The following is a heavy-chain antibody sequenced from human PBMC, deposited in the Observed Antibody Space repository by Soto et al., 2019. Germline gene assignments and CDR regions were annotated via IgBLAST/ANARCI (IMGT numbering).Heavy chain of an antibody. D-gene: IGHD3-3*01. J-gene: IGHJ4*02. CDR3: ADGGEWSFNFVY. Sequence: GGSLRLSCAASGFTFSTYAMSWVRQAPGKGLEWVAGISASGDNSYYADSVEGRFTISRDNSKGTLYLQMNNLRAEDTAVYYCADGGEWSFNFVYWGQGTLVTVSS. V-gene: IGHV3-23*01. CDR1: GFTFSTYA. CDR2: ISASGDNS.